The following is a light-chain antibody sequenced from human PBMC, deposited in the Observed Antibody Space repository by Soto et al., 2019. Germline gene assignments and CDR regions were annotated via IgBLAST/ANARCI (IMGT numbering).Light chain of an antibody. Sequence: QSVLTQPASVSGSPGQSITISCTGTSSDVGSYNLVSWYQQHPGKAPKLMIYEGSKRPSGVSNRFSGSKSGNTASLTISGRQAEDEADYYCCSYAGSSTVVFGGGTKLTVL. CDR1: SSDVGSYNL. CDR2: EGS. CDR3: CSYAGSSTVV. J-gene: IGLJ2*01. V-gene: IGLV2-23*01.